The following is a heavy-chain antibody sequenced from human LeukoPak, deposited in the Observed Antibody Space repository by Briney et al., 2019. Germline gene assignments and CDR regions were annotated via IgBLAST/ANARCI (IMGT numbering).Heavy chain of an antibody. CDR1: GGSMSNSGQY. CDR2: IYYSGST. V-gene: IGHV4-39*01. J-gene: IGHJ3*02. Sequence: SETLSLTCTVSGGSMSNSGQYWGWIRQSPVKGLEWIGSIYYSGSTYYNPSLKSRVTISVDTSKNQFSLELRSVTAADTAIYYCARNMTAVSRPDVFDIWGPGTMVTVS. D-gene: IGHD4-17*01. CDR3: ARNMTAVSRPDVFDI.